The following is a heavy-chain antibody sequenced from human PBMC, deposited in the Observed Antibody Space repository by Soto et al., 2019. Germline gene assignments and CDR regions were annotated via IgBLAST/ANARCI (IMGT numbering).Heavy chain of an antibody. CDR3: VHSRCGGDCLQSYSSHYYYGMDV. V-gene: IGHV2-5*02. J-gene: IGHJ6*02. D-gene: IGHD2-21*02. CDR2: IYWDDDK. CDR1: GFSLSTGGMG. Sequence: QITLKESGPTLVKPTQTLTLTCTFSGFSLSTGGMGVGWIRQPPGKALEWLALIYWDDDKRYSPSLKSMLTIAKDTSKNQVVLTMTNMDPVDTATYYCVHSRCGGDCLQSYSSHYYYGMDVWGQGTTVTVSS.